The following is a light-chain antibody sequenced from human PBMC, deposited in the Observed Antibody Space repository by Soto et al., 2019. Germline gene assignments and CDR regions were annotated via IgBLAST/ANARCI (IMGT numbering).Light chain of an antibody. J-gene: IGKJ1*01. V-gene: IGKV1-5*03. CDR3: QHYNSYSGA. CDR2: EAS. CDR1: QSLSSW. Sequence: DFQMTQFPSTLSASVGDRVTITCRASQSLSSWLAWYQQKPGKAPKLLIYEASSLESGVPSRFSGSGSGTEFTLTISSLQPDDFATYYCQHYNSYSGAFGKGTKVEIK.